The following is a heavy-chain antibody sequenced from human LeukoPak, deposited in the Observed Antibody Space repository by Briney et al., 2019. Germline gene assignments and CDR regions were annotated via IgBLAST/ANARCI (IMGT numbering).Heavy chain of an antibody. J-gene: IGHJ4*02. V-gene: IGHV4-34*01. CDR2: INHSGST. CDR1: GGSFSGYY. CDR3: ARAPRGGSCYDY. D-gene: IGHD2-15*01. Sequence: PSETLSLICAVYGGSFSGYYWSWIRQPPGKGLQWIGEINHSGSTNYNPSLNSRVTISVDTSKNQSSLKLSSVTAADTAVYYCARAPRGGSCYDYWGQGTLVTVSS.